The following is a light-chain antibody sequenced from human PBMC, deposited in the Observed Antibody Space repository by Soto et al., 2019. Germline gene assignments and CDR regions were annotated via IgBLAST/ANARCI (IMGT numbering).Light chain of an antibody. Sequence: DIQITQSPSSRSASVGDRVTITCRASQSISSYLNWYQHKPGKAPKLMIYAASSLQSGVPSRFSGTGSGTDFTLTISSLQPEDFATYYCQQSYSTPLTFGGGTKVDIK. J-gene: IGKJ4*01. CDR2: AAS. CDR3: QQSYSTPLT. CDR1: QSISSY. V-gene: IGKV1-39*01.